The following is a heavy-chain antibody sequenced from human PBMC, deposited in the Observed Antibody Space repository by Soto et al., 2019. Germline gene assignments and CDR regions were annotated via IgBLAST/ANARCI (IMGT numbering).Heavy chain of an antibody. CDR3: AKEKGGSFSYNFDY. Sequence: GGSLRLSCAASGFPFSSHGMHWVRQAPGKGLEWVALIWYDGTKKYYAESVKGRFIISRDNSKNTLYLQMNSLRAEDTAVYYCAKEKGGSFSYNFDYWGQGTLVTVSS. CDR1: GFPFSSHG. J-gene: IGHJ4*02. CDR2: IWYDGTKK. D-gene: IGHD1-26*01. V-gene: IGHV3-33*03.